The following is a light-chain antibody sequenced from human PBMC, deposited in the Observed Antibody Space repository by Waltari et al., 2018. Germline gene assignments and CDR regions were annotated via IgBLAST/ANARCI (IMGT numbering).Light chain of an antibody. V-gene: IGLV2-14*01. J-gene: IGLJ1*01. Sequence: QSALTQPASVSGSPGQSITISCTGTSSDVGGYNYVSWYQQPPGKAPKLMIYDVTNRPSGVSNRFSGSKSGNTASLTISGLQAEDEADYYCRSYTSSSTLGVFGTGT. CDR2: DVT. CDR3: RSYTSSSTLGV. CDR1: SSDVGGYNY.